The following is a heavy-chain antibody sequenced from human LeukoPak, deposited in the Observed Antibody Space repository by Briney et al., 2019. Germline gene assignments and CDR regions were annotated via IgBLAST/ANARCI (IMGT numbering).Heavy chain of an antibody. D-gene: IGHD2-8*01. J-gene: IGHJ4*02. V-gene: IGHV3-11*01. CDR2: FSGSGTNI. CDR3: ARGVSSDF. Sequence: PGGSLRLSCATSQFIFSDYYMNWHRQAPGKGPEWLAYFSGSGTNIYYADSVKGRFTISRDNTKNLLFLQMTSLTAEDPAVYYCARGVSSDFWGQGTLVTVSS. CDR1: QFIFSDYY.